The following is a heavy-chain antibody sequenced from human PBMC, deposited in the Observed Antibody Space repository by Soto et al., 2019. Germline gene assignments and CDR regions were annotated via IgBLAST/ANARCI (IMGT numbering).Heavy chain of an antibody. D-gene: IGHD1-1*01. CDR1: GFTFSSYW. CDR2: ISDDGSTA. CDR3: ARGPRVSSTGTGAH. J-gene: IGHJ4*02. V-gene: IGHV3-74*01. Sequence: GESLKISCAVSGFTFSSYWMHWVRQVPGKGRTWVSRISDDGSTATYADSVKGRFVISRDNAKNSLYLEMNTLRVDDSGLYYWARGPRVSSTGTGAHWGRGTLVTVSS.